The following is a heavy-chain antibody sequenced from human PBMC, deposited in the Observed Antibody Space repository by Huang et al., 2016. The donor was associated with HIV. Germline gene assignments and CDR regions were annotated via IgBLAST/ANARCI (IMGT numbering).Heavy chain of an antibody. CDR3: ATSTPDVGAGVLRSAFDI. Sequence: QVQLVESGAELKKPGASVRVSCKVSGYTVSELSLHWVRQAPEKGLEWRGGCDPEEGETIYAKRLQGRVTMTEDTSTDTAYMELSSLRPEDTAVYYCATSTPDVGAGVLRSAFDIWGQGTMVTVSS. CDR2: CDPEEGET. J-gene: IGHJ3*02. CDR1: GYTVSELS. V-gene: IGHV1-24*01. D-gene: IGHD2-15*01.